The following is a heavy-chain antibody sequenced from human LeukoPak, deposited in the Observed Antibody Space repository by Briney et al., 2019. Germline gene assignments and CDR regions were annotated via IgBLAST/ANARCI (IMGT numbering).Heavy chain of an antibody. CDR3: ARDVVVTSSPDAFDI. CDR2: ISNSGTP. D-gene: IGHD2-21*02. V-gene: IGHV4-31*03. J-gene: IGHJ3*02. CDR1: GYSVTSGGYF. Sequence: PSQTLSLTCTVSGYSVTSGGYFWTWIRHHPGKGLEWIGYISNSGTPSYNPSLKSRLSISVDTSNNQFSLRLSSVTAADTAVYYCARDVVVTSSPDAFDIWGQGTMVTVSS.